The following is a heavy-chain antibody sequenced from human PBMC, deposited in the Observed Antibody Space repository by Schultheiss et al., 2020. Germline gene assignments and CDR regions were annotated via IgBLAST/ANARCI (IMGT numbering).Heavy chain of an antibody. D-gene: IGHD6-6*01. J-gene: IGHJ4*02. V-gene: IGHV3-30-3*01. CDR3: AKGLMYSSSLPLGDY. CDR1: GFTFSTFA. CDR2: ILYDGSDK. Sequence: GESLKISCAASGFTFSTFAMHWVRQAPGKGLEWVAVILYDGSDKYYAESVKGRFTISRDNSKSTLYLQMNSLRAEDTAVYYCAKGLMYSSSLPLGDYWGQGTLVTVSS.